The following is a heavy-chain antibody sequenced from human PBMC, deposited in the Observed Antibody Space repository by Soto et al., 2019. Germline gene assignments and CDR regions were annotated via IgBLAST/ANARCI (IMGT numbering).Heavy chain of an antibody. CDR1: GYTFTSYG. V-gene: IGHV1-18*01. Sequence: ASVKVSCTASGYTFTSYGISWVRQAPGQGLEWMGWISAYNGNTNYAQKLQGRVTMTTDTSTSTAYMELRSLRSDDTAVYYCARAYYDILTGLTLFDYWGQGTLVTVSS. D-gene: IGHD3-9*01. CDR2: ISAYNGNT. J-gene: IGHJ4*02. CDR3: ARAYYDILTGLTLFDY.